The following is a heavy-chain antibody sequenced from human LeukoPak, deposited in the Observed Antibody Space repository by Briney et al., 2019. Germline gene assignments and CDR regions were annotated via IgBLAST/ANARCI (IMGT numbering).Heavy chain of an antibody. CDR2: ISYDGSNK. CDR1: GFTFSSYG. CDR3: AKEGPTIFGVVINYYYYGMDV. Sequence: PGGSLRLSCAASGFTFSSYGMHWVRQAPGKGLEWVAVISYDGSNKYYADSVKGRFTISRDNSKNTLYLQMNSLRAEDTAVYYCAKEGPTIFGVVINYYYYGMDVWGQGTTVTVSS. J-gene: IGHJ6*02. V-gene: IGHV3-30*18. D-gene: IGHD3-3*01.